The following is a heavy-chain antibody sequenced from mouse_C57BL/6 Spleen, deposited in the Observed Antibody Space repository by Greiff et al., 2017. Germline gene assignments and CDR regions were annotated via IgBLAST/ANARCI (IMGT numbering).Heavy chain of an antibody. V-gene: IGHV1-18*01. CDR1: GYTFTDYN. J-gene: IGHJ4*01. CDR3: ARDFYYAMDY. Sequence: EVKLVESGPELVKPGASVKIPCKASGYTFTDYNMDWVKQSHGKSLEWIGDIYPNNGGTIYNQKFKGKATLTVDKSSSTAYMELRSLTSEDTAVYYWARDFYYAMDYWGQGTSVTVSS. CDR2: IYPNNGGT.